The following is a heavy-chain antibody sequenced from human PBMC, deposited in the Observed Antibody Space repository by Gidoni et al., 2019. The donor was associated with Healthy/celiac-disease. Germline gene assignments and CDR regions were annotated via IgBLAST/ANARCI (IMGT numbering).Heavy chain of an antibody. V-gene: IGHV1-8*01. CDR2: MNPNSGNT. D-gene: IGHD4-4*01. CDR1: GYTFTSYA. Sequence: QVQLVQSGAEVQKPGASVKVSCQPSGYTFTSYAISWVRPATGPGLEWMGWMNPNSGNTGYAQKFQSRVTMTRNTSISTAYMELSSLGAEDTAVYYCARAGGTITRDYGMDVWGQGTTVTVSS. J-gene: IGHJ6*02. CDR3: ARAGGTITRDYGMDV.